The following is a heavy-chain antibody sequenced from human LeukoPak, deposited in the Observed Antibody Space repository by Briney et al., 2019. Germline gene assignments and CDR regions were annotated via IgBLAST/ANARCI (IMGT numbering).Heavy chain of an antibody. D-gene: IGHD5-24*01. V-gene: IGHV1-2*04. CDR1: GYTFTGYY. CDR3: ARAGTVEMTPLDY. J-gene: IGHJ4*02. CDR2: INPNSGGT. Sequence: ASVKVSCKASGYTFTGYYMHWVRQAPGQGLEWMGWINPNSGGTNYAQKFQGWVIMTRDTSISTAYMELSRLRSDDTAVYYCARAGTVEMTPLDYWGQGTLVTVSS.